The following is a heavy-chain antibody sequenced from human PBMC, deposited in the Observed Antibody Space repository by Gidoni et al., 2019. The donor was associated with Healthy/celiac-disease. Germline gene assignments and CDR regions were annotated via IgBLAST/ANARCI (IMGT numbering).Heavy chain of an antibody. V-gene: IGHV3-66*01. J-gene: IGHJ4*02. CDR1: GFTVRSNY. CDR2: SYSGGST. CDR3: ARGVEDYFDY. Sequence: EVQLVESGGGLVQPGGSLRLSCAASGFTVRSNYMSWVRQAPGKGLEWVSVSYSGGSTYYADSVKGRFTIARDNSKNTLYLPMNSLRAEDTAVYYCARGVEDYFDYWGQGTLVTVSS.